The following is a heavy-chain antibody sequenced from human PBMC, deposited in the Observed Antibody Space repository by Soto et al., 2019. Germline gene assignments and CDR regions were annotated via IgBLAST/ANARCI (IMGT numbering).Heavy chain of an antibody. D-gene: IGHD1-1*01. CDR2: IYYSGST. CDR3: ARALNWNDEYDWFDP. CDR1: GGSISSGDYY. J-gene: IGHJ5*02. V-gene: IGHV4-30-4*01. Sequence: SETLSLTCTVSGGSISSGDYYWSWIRQPPGKGLEWIGYIYYSGSTYYNPSLKSRVTISVDTSKNQFSLKLSSVTAADTAVYYCARALNWNDEYDWFDPWGQGTLVTVSS.